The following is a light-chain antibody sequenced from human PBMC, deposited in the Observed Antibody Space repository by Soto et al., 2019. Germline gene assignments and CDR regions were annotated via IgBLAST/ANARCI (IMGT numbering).Light chain of an antibody. V-gene: IGKV3-20*01. CDR1: QSVSNSY. Sequence: EIVLTQSPGTLSLSPGERATLSCRASQSVSNSYLAWYQQKPGQAPRLLIYGAATRTTGIPDRFSGSGSATDFILTISRLEPEDFAVYYCQQYGSSPPITFGQGTRLEIK. CDR3: QQYGSSPPIT. CDR2: GAA. J-gene: IGKJ5*01.